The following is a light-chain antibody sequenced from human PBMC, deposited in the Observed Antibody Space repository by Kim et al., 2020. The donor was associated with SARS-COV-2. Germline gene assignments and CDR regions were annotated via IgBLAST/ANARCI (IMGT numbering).Light chain of an antibody. CDR1: SSDVGSYNL. Sequence: QSITISCTGTSSDVGSYNLVTWYQQHPGKAPKLMIYEVSKRPSGVSNRFSGSKSGNTASLTISGLQAEDEADYYCCSYAGRSTWVFGGGTQLTVL. J-gene: IGLJ3*02. V-gene: IGLV2-23*02. CDR2: EVS. CDR3: CSYAGRSTWV.